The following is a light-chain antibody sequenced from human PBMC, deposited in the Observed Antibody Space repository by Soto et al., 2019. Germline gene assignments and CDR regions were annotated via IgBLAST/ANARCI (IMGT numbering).Light chain of an antibody. CDR3: QHYNSWT. Sequence: DIQMTQSPSSLSASVGDRVTITCQASQDISNYLNWYQQKPGKAPKLLIYKASTLKSGVPSRFSGSGSGTEFTLTISSLQPDDFATYYCQHYNSWTFGQGTKVDIK. CDR1: QDISNY. J-gene: IGKJ1*01. V-gene: IGKV1-5*03. CDR2: KAS.